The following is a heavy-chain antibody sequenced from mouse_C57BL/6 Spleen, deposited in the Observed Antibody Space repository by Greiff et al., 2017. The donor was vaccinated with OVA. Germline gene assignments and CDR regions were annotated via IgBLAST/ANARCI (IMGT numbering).Heavy chain of an antibody. CDR3: ARDYGSSYGYYAMDY. Sequence: QVQLKQSGAELVRPGSSVKLSCKASGYTFTSYWMHWVKQRPIQGLEWIGNIDPSDSETHYNQKFKDKATLTVDKSSSTAYMQLSSLTSEDSAVYYCARDYGSSYGYYAMDYWGQGTSVTVSS. CDR1: GYTFTSYW. V-gene: IGHV1-52*01. D-gene: IGHD1-1*01. J-gene: IGHJ4*01. CDR2: IDPSDSET.